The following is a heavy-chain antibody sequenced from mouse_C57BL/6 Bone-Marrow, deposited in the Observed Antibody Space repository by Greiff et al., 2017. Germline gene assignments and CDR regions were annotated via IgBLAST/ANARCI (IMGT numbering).Heavy chain of an antibody. CDR2: INPYNGGT. CDR3: ARGTSLIGDY. D-gene: IGHD2-14*01. J-gene: IGHJ4*01. V-gene: IGHV1-19*01. Sequence: VQLQQSGPVLVKPGASVKMSCKASGYTFTDYYMNWVKQSHGKSLEWIGVINPYNGGTSYNQKFKGKATLTVDKSSSTAYMELNSLTSEDSAVYYCARGTSLIGDYWGQGTSVTVSS. CDR1: GYTFTDYY.